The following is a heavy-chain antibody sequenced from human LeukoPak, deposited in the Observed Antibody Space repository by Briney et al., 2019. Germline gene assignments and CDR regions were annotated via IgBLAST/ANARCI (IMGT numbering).Heavy chain of an antibody. J-gene: IGHJ4*02. CDR3: AKDFSRIAAADPFDY. CDR1: GFTFSSYA. D-gene: IGHD6-13*01. CDR2: ISGSGGST. Sequence: GGSLRLSCAASGFTFSSYAMSWVRQAPGKGLEWVSGISGSGGSTYYADSVKGRFTISRDNSKNTLYLQMNSLRAEDTAVYYCAKDFSRIAAADPFDYWGQGTLVTVSS. V-gene: IGHV3-23*01.